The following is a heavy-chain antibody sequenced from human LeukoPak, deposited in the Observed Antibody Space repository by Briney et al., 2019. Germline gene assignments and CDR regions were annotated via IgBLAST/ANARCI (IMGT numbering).Heavy chain of an antibody. CDR3: GSGKNCNY. CDR1: GFTFSSYN. V-gene: IGHV3-48*01. J-gene: IGHJ4*02. D-gene: IGHD1-1*01. CDR2: TSSSSSTI. Sequence: GGSLRPSCAASGFTFSSYNMNWVRQAPGKGLECVSYTSSSSSTIYYADSVKGRFTISRDNSKNPPYLQRNSLRAEDTAVDYCGSGKNCNYWGQGTLVTGPS.